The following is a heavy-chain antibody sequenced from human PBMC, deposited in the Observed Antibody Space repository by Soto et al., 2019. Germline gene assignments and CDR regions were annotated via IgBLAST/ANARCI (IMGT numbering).Heavy chain of an antibody. J-gene: IGHJ4*02. CDR1: GFTFSSYW. CDR2: MNMDGNSI. V-gene: IGHV3-74*01. CDR3: VRGDGDRYDGHGFLGRH. D-gene: IGHD2-21*01. Sequence: EVQLVESGGGLVQPGGSLRLSCAASGFTFSSYWMHWVRQAPGKGLEWVSRMNMDGNSISYVDSVKGRCTISRDNAKNTFYMEMNSARVEDTAVYYCVRGDGDRYDGHGFLGRHWGQGSLVTVSS.